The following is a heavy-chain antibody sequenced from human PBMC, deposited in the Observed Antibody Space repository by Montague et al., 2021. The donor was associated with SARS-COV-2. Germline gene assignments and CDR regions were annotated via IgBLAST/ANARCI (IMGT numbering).Heavy chain of an antibody. CDR3: AREYPGFTLDY. CDR2: IYYSGST. V-gene: IGHV4-59*01. D-gene: IGHD6-25*01. Sequence: SETLSLTCTASGGSISSYYWSWIRQPPGKGLEWIGYIYYSGSTNYNPSLKSRVTISVDTSKNQFSLKLSFVTAADTAVYYCAREYPGFTLDYWGQGTLVTVSS. CDR1: GGSISSYY. J-gene: IGHJ4*02.